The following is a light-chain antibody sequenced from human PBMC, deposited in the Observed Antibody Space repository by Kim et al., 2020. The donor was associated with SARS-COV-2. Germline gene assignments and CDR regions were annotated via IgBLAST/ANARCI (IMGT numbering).Light chain of an antibody. V-gene: IGLV1-44*01. CDR3: AAWDDSLSSPV. Sequence: QSVLTQPPSASATPGQRVTISCSGSSSNIGKNTVNWFQQLPGTAPKLLISAYDQRPSGIPDRFSGSKSGTSASLAISGLQSEDEADYYCAAWDDSLSSPVFGGGPQLTVL. CDR1: SSNIGKNT. CDR2: AYD. J-gene: IGLJ3*02.